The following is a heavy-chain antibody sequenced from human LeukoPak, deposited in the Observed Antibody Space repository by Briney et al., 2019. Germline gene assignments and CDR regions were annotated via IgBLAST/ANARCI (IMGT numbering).Heavy chain of an antibody. CDR3: ARGNDILTGPFDY. CDR1: GFTFSSYS. CDR2: ISSSSSYI. Sequence: PGGSLRFSCAASGFTFSSYSMNWVRQAPGKGLEWVSSISSSSSYIYYADSVKGRFTISRDNAKNSLYLQMNSLRAEDTAVYYCARGNDILTGPFDYWGQGTLVTVSS. V-gene: IGHV3-21*01. D-gene: IGHD3-9*01. J-gene: IGHJ4*02.